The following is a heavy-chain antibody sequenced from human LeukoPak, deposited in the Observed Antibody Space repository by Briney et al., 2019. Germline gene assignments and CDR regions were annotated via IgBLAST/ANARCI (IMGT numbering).Heavy chain of an antibody. CDR1: GGSVSSGSYY. J-gene: IGHJ6*04. V-gene: IGHV4-61*01. D-gene: IGHD4-17*01. Sequence: SETLSLTCTVSGGSVSSGSYYWTWIRQPPGKGLEWIGYIYYSGSTNYNPSLKSRVTISVDTSKNQCSLKLSSVTAADTAVYYCARDGQDYGDYDYYYGMDVWGKGTTVTVSS. CDR3: ARDGQDYGDYDYYYGMDV. CDR2: IYYSGST.